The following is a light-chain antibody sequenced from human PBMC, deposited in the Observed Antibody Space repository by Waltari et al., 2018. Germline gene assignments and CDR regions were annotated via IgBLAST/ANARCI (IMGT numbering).Light chain of an antibody. CDR2: KVS. V-gene: IGKV2-30*01. Sequence: DVVMTQSPLSLSVSLGQPASNPCRSSQSLVWSDGNTCLNWFQQRPGQTPRHLIYKVSDRESGVPDRFSCSGSGTDFTLKISRVEAEDVGVYYCMQSLHLITFGQGTRLEIK. CDR1: QSLVWSDGNTC. CDR3: MQSLHLIT. J-gene: IGKJ5*01.